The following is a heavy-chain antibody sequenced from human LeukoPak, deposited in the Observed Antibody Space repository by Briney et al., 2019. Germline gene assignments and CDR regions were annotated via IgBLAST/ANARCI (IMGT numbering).Heavy chain of an antibody. Sequence: GGSLRLSCAASGFTFSSYAMHWVRQAPGKGLEWMGGFEPADGKTIYAQKFQGRVTMTEDTSTDTAYLQLSSLRSEDTAVYYCASLEGTGYWGQGTLVTVSS. J-gene: IGHJ4*02. V-gene: IGHV1-24*01. D-gene: IGHD1-1*01. CDR2: FEPADGKT. CDR1: GFTFSSYA. CDR3: ASLEGTGY.